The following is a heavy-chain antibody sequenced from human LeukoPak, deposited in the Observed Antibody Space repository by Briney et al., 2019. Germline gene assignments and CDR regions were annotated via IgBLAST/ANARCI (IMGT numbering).Heavy chain of an antibody. CDR1: GGSISSYY. J-gene: IGHJ6*03. D-gene: IGHD2-8*01. Sequence: SETLSLTCTVSGGSISSYYWSWIRQPPGKGLEWIGYIYYSGSTNYNPSLKSRVTISVDTSKNQFSLKLSSVTAADTAVYYCARDRTEVYYYYYYYMDVWGKGTTVTVSS. CDR3: ARDRTEVYYYYYYYMDV. CDR2: IYYSGST. V-gene: IGHV4-59*12.